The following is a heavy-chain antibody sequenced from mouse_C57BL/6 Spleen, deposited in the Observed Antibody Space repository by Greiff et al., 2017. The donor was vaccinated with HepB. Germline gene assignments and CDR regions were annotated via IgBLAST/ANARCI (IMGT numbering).Heavy chain of an antibody. D-gene: IGHD1-1*01. CDR2: IHPNSGST. V-gene: IGHV1-64*01. J-gene: IGHJ2*01. CDR3: AREYYGSRPFDY. CDR1: GYTFTSYW. Sequence: QVQLQQPGAELVKPGASVKLSCKASGYTFTSYWMHWVKQRPGQGLEWIGMIHPNSGSTNYNEKFKSKATLTVDKSSSTAYMQLSSLTSEDSAVYYCAREYYGSRPFDYWGQGTTLTVSS.